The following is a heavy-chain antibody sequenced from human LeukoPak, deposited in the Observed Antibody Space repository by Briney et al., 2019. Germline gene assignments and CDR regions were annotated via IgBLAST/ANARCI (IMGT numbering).Heavy chain of an antibody. CDR3: ARDAAETAVGAAFDH. Sequence: PGGSLRLSCVTSGFTFTNYSMNWVRQAPGKGLEWVSYIHRSSTRIDYLESVKGRFTISRDNAKNSVYLQMSSLRAEDTAVYYCARDAAETAVGAAFDHWGQGTLVTVSS. CDR2: IHRSSTRI. J-gene: IGHJ4*02. V-gene: IGHV3-48*01. CDR1: GFTFTNYS. D-gene: IGHD1-26*01.